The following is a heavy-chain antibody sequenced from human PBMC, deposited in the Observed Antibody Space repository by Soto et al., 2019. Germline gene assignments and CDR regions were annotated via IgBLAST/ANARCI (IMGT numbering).Heavy chain of an antibody. CDR2: IYHSGST. D-gene: IGHD3-10*01. CDR1: GGSISSSNC. CDR3: VRVSGSYYYGMDV. J-gene: IGHJ6*02. V-gene: IGHV4-4*02. Sequence: QVQLQESGPGLVKPSGTLSLTCAVSGGSISSSNCWSWVRQPPGKGLEWIGEIYHSGSTNYNPSLKSRVTISIDKSNNQFSLTLSSVTAADTAVYYCVRVSGSYYYGMDVWGQGTTVTVSS.